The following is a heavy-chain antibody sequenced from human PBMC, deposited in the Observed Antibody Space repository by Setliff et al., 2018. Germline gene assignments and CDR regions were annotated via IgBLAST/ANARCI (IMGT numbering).Heavy chain of an antibody. V-gene: IGHV3-48*03. CDR3: ARDRRPFNWGGNDAFDI. D-gene: IGHD7-27*01. CDR1: GFTFSSYE. CDR2: ISSSGSTI. Sequence: GSLRLSCAASGFTFSSYEMNWVRQAPGKGLEWVSYISSSGSTIYYADSVKGRFTISRDNAKKSLYLQMNSLRAEDTAVYYCARDRRPFNWGGNDAFDIWGQGTMVTV. J-gene: IGHJ3*02.